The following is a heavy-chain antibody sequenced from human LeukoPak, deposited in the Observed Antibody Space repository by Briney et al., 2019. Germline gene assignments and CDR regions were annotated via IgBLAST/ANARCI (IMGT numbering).Heavy chain of an antibody. CDR2: ISGSGGST. J-gene: IGHJ4*02. CDR3: ANFVEYCSSTSCYLGGGADY. V-gene: IGHV3-23*01. CDR1: GFTFSSYA. Sequence: GGSLRLSCAASGFTFSSYAMSWVRQAPGKGLEWVSAISGSGGSTYYADSVKGRFTISRDNSKNTLYLQMNSLRAEDTAVYYCANFVEYCSSTSCYLGGGADYWGQGTLVTVSS. D-gene: IGHD2-2*01.